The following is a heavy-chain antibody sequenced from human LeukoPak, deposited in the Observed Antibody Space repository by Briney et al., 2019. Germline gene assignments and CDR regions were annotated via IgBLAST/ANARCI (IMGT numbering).Heavy chain of an antibody. Sequence: GGSLRLSCAASGFTYSSHSMTWVRQGPGKGLEWVSSIRGDSRYTYYADSVKGRFIISRDNSKNTLNLRLNSLKAEDTAVYFCAKEYCSNGVCYVGFDSWGQGTLVTVSS. V-gene: IGHV3-23*01. CDR3: AKEYCSNGVCYVGFDS. J-gene: IGHJ4*02. D-gene: IGHD2-8*01. CDR2: IRGDSRYT. CDR1: GFTYSSHS.